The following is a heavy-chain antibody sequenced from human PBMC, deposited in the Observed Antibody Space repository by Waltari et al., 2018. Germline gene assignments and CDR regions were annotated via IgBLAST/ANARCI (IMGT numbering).Heavy chain of an antibody. V-gene: IGHV1-46*01. Sequence: QVQLVQSGAEVKKPGASVKVSCKASGYTFTSYYMHWVRQAPGQGLEWMGRINPCSGRTSYAQKFQGRVTMARDTSTSTVYMELSSLRSEGTAVYYCTRDKAEYSSSWPTPYNWFDPWGQGTLVTVSS. D-gene: IGHD6-13*01. CDR3: TRDKAEYSSSWPTPYNWFDP. CDR1: GYTFTSYY. J-gene: IGHJ5*02. CDR2: INPCSGRT.